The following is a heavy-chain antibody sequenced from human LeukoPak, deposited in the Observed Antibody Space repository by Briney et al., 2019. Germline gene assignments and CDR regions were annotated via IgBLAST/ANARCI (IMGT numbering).Heavy chain of an antibody. CDR1: GFIFSDYY. Sequence: GGSLRLSCAASGFIFSDYYMSWIRQAPGKGLEWISYISSSSSYTNYVDSVKGRFTISRDNAKNSLYLQMNSLRAEDTAVYYCARAVSVSSYYFDCWGQGTMLSLSS. V-gene: IGHV3-11*05. D-gene: IGHD5/OR15-5a*01. J-gene: IGHJ4*02. CDR2: ISSSSSYT. CDR3: ARAVSVSSYYFDC.